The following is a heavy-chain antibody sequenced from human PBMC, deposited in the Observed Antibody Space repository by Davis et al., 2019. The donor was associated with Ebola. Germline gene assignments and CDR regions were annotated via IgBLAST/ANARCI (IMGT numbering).Heavy chain of an antibody. CDR2: INHSGST. CDR3: ARDEGYSSGWYVVGGDY. Sequence: GSLRLSCAASGFTFSSYSMNWVRQPPGKGLEWIGEINHSGSTNYNPSLKSRVTISVDTSKNQFSLKLSSVTAADTAVYYCARDEGYSSGWYVVGGDYWGQGTLVTVSS. V-gene: IGHV4-34*01. D-gene: IGHD6-19*01. CDR1: GFTFSSYS. J-gene: IGHJ4*02.